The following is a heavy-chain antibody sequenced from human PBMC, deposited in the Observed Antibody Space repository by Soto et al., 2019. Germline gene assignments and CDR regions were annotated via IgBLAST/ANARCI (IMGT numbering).Heavy chain of an antibody. CDR1: GGTFSSYT. Sequence: QVQLVQSGAEVKKPGSSVKVSCKASGGTFSSYTISWVRQAPGQGLEWMGRIIPILGIANYAQKFHGRVTITADKSTSTAYMELSSLRSEDTAVYYCARDRGDGGNSYWGQGTLVTVSS. D-gene: IGHD2-21*02. J-gene: IGHJ4*02. CDR3: ARDRGDGGNSY. CDR2: IIPILGIA. V-gene: IGHV1-69*08.